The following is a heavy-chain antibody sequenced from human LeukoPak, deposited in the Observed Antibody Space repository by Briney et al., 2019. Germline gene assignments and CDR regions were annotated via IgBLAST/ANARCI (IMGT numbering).Heavy chain of an antibody. V-gene: IGHV4-4*07. J-gene: IGHJ4*02. CDR1: GRSISSYY. CDR3: ASRGPESYFDY. D-gene: IGHD2-15*01. CDR2: IYTSGST. Sequence: SETLSLTCTVSGRSISSYYWSWIRQPAGKGLDWIGRIYTSGSTNYNPSLKSRVTMSVDTSKNQFSLKLSSVTAADTAVYYCASRGPESYFDYWGQGTLVTVSS.